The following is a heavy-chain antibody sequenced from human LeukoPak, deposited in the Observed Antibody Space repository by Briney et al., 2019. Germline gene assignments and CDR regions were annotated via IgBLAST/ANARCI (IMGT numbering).Heavy chain of an antibody. V-gene: IGHV4-4*02. CDR1: GGSISSSNW. D-gene: IGHD2-8*01. CDR3: ARVRGWSLMARDY. Sequence: SGTLSLTCAVSGGSISSSNWWSWVRQPPGKGLEWIGEIYHSGSTNYNPSLKSRVTISVDKSKNQFSLKLSSVTAADTAVYYCARVRGWSLMARDYWGQGTLVTVSS. CDR2: IYHSGST. J-gene: IGHJ4*02.